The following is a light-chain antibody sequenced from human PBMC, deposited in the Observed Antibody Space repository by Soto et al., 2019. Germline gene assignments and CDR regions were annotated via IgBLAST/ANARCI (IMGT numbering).Light chain of an antibody. Sequence: AVQLTQSPSSLSASVGDRVSITCRASQVIGSSLAWYQQKPGKPPEVLIYRSSSLESGVPSRFSGSGVGTDFTLTITSLQPEDFANYYCQQFNSYPLTFGGGTKVEIK. CDR2: RSS. CDR1: QVIGSS. J-gene: IGKJ4*01. V-gene: IGKV1-13*02. CDR3: QQFNSYPLT.